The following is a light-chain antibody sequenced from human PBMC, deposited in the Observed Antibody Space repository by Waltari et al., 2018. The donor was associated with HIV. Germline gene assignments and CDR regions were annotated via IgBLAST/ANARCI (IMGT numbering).Light chain of an antibody. J-gene: IGLJ3*02. V-gene: IGLV1-47*01. CDR2: RNT. Sequence: QSVLTQTPSASGTPGPRFPISCCGPNSSLGRNRMYWYQQLSGTTPKLLIYRNTQRPSGVPGRVSASKSGTSAALVSSGLRSEDEGDYYCAVWDDNLSGPVFGGGTNLTVL. CDR3: AVWDDNLSGPV. CDR1: NSSLGRNR.